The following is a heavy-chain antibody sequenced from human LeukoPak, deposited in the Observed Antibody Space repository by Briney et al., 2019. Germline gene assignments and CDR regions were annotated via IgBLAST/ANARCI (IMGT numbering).Heavy chain of an antibody. CDR3: ARVVGIAARHVLQYYYYYYMDV. CDR1: GFTFSNAW. D-gene: IGHD6-6*01. CDR2: IKSKTDGGTT. V-gene: IGHV3-15*01. Sequence: GGSLRLSCAASGFTFSNAWMSWVRQAPGKGLEWVGRIKSKTDGGTTDYAAPVKGRFTISRDNAKNSLYLQMNSLRAEDTAVYYCARVVGIAARHVLQYYYYYYMDVWGKGTTVTVSS. J-gene: IGHJ6*03.